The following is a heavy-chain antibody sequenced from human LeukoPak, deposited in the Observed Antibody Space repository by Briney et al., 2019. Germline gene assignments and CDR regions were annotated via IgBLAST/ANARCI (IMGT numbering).Heavy chain of an antibody. J-gene: IGHJ4*02. CDR1: GFTLSSYW. D-gene: IGHD1-1*01. CDR2: IKQDGSEE. Sequence: GGSLRLSCAASGFTLSSYWMSWVRQAPGKGLEWVANIKQDGSEEYYVDSVKGRFTISRDNAKNSLYLQMNSLRAEDTAVYYCARYRPGLDPYFDYWGQGTLVTVSS. V-gene: IGHV3-7*01. CDR3: ARYRPGLDPYFDY.